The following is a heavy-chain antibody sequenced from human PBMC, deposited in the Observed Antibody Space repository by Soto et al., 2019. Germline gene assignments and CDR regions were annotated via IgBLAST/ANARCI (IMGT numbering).Heavy chain of an antibody. CDR3: AKLLDTAMVTSLLYYDYGMDV. D-gene: IGHD5-18*01. V-gene: IGHV3-30*18. Sequence: QVQLVESGGGVVQPGRSLRLSCAASGFTFSSYGMHWVRQAPGKGLEWVAVISYDGSNKYYADSVKGRFTISRDNSKNTLYLQMNSLRSEETAVYYWAKLLDTAMVTSLLYYDYGMDVWGQGTTVTVSS. CDR1: GFTFSSYG. CDR2: ISYDGSNK. J-gene: IGHJ6*02.